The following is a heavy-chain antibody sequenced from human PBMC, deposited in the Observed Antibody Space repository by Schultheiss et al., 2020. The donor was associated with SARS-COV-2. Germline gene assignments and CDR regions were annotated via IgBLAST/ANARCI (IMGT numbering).Heavy chain of an antibody. CDR1: GGSFSGYY. Sequence: SETLSLTCAVYGGSFSGYYWSWIRQPPGKGLEWIGEINHSGSTNYNPSLKSRVTISVDTSKNQFSLKLSSVTAADTAVYYCARLGRDVVVPAAIFGGDYYYYMDVWGKGTTVTVSS. D-gene: IGHD2-2*02. V-gene: IGHV4-34*01. J-gene: IGHJ6*03. CDR2: INHSGST. CDR3: ARLGRDVVVPAAIFGGDYYYYMDV.